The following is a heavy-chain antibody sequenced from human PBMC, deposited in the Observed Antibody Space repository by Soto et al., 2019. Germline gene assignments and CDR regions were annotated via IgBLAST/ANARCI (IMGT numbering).Heavy chain of an antibody. J-gene: IGHJ6*02. CDR2: INPSGGST. CDR3: ARDRYSGYGRGGYYGMDV. V-gene: IGHV1-46*01. D-gene: IGHD5-12*01. CDR1: GYTFTSYY. Sequence: QVQLVQSGAEVKKPGASVKVSCKASGYTFTSYYMHWVRQAPGQGLEWMEIINPSGGSTSYAQKFQGRVTMTRDTYTSTVYVELSSLRSEDTAVYYCARDRYSGYGRGGYYGMDVWGQGTTVTVSS.